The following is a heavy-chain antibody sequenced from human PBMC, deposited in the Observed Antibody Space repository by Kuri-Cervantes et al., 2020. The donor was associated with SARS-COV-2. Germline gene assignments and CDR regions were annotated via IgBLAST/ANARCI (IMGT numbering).Heavy chain of an antibody. CDR3: ASSGNWNDDFDY. Sequence: GESLKISCAASAFTFSSHWMSWVRQAPEKGLEWVANIKQDGSEKYYVDSVKGRFTISRDNAKNSLYLQMNSLRAEDTAIYYCASSGNWNDDFDYWGQGTLVTVSS. V-gene: IGHV3-7*01. CDR2: IKQDGSEK. D-gene: IGHD1-1*01. CDR1: AFTFSSHW. J-gene: IGHJ4*02.